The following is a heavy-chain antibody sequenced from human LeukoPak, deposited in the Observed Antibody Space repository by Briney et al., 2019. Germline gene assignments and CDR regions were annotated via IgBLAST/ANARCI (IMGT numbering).Heavy chain of an antibody. J-gene: IGHJ6*02. CDR1: GFTFSSYA. CDR3: AKTFSSSWYVYYYGMDV. V-gene: IGHV3-23*01. D-gene: IGHD6-13*01. Sequence: PGGSLRLSCAASGFTFSSYAMSWVRQAPGKGLEWVSAISGSGGSTYYADSVKGRFTISRDNSKNTLYLQMNSLRAEDTAVYYCAKTFSSSWYVYYYGMDVWGQGTTVTVSS. CDR2: ISGSGGST.